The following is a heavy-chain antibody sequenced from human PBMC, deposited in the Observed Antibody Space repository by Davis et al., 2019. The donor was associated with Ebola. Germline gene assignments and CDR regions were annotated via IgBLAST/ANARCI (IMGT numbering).Heavy chain of an antibody. CDR3: STQGSQYDFLSGDVVYYFDN. J-gene: IGHJ4*02. V-gene: IGHV3-21*01. Sequence: GESLKISCAASGLTFSTYTINWVRQAPGKGLEWVSSISSSSTYIYYADSVEGRFTISRDNAKNSLYLQLNRLRAEATAVYYCSTQGSQYDFLSGDVVYYFDNWGQGTLVTVSS. CDR2: ISSSSTYI. D-gene: IGHD3-3*01. CDR1: GLTFSTYT.